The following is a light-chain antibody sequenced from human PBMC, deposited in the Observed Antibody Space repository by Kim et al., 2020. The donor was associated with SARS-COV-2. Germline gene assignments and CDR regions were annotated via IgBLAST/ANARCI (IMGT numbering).Light chain of an antibody. CDR1: SGSIASNF. CDR2: QGD. Sequence: TVTLSCTRSSGSIASNFVQWYQHRPGSSPTTLIYQGDQRPSGVSDRFSGSIDSSSNSASLTISGLKTEDEADYYCQSYDSSSHWVFGGGTQLTVL. V-gene: IGLV6-57*01. J-gene: IGLJ3*02. CDR3: QSYDSSSHWV.